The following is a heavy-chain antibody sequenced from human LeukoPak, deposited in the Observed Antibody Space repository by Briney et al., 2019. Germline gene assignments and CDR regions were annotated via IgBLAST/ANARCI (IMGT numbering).Heavy chain of an antibody. J-gene: IGHJ4*02. CDR1: GFTIRSYV. CDR3: AREPSLDIGVAEHFDY. CDR2: ISYDGRNK. D-gene: IGHD6-19*01. V-gene: IGHV3-30-3*01. Sequence: PGRSLRLSCVVSGFTIRSYVMHWVRQAPGKGLEWVAVISYDGRNKYYGDSVKGRFPISRDNSKNTLYLQMNSLRAEDTAVYYCAREPSLDIGVAEHFDYWGQGTLVTVSS.